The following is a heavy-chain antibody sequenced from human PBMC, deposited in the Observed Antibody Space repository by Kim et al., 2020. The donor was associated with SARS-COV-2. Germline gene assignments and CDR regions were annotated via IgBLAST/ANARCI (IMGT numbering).Heavy chain of an antibody. J-gene: IGHJ4*02. Sequence: NYTPSLKSRATISVDTSKNQFSLKLSSVTAADTAVYYCARVGQREYYCDYWGQGTLITVSS. V-gene: IGHV4-59*01. D-gene: IGHD3-10*01. CDR3: ARVGQREYYCDY.